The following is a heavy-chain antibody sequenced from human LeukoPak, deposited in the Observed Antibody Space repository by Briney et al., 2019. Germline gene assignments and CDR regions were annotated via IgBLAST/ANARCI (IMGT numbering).Heavy chain of an antibody. CDR1: GYSFTSYW. V-gene: IGHV5-51*01. CDR2: IYPGDSDT. Sequence: GESLKISCKGSGYSFTSYWIGWVRQMPGKGLEWMGIIYPGDSDTRYSPSFQGQVTISADKSISTAYLQWNSLKASDTAMYYCARRIGYCSSTSCYYWFDPWGQGTLVTVSS. CDR3: ARRIGYCSSTSCYYWFDP. D-gene: IGHD2-2*03. J-gene: IGHJ5*02.